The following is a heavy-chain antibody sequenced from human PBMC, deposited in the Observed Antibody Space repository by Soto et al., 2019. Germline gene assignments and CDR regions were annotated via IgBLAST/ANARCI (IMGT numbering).Heavy chain of an antibody. CDR2: IYYSVSP. D-gene: IGHD1-26*01. CDR3: DRDFASGSCLDYYCMDV. Sequence: SETLSLTCTVSGGSISSGDYSWSRIRQPPGKGLEWIGYIYYSVSPYYNPSLKSRVTISVDTSKNQFSLKLSSVTAADTAVYYCDRDFASGSCLDYYCMDVWGQGTTVTVSS. J-gene: IGHJ6*02. CDR1: GGSISSGDYS. V-gene: IGHV4-30-4*01.